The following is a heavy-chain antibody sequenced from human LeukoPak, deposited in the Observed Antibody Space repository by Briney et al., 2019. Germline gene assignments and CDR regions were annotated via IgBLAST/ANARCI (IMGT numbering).Heavy chain of an antibody. CDR3: ARSTIAVAYGMDV. Sequence: GGSLRLSCAASGLTFSGYDMFWVPQATGKGLEWFSGIGTTGDTYYAGSVKGRFTISRENARNSLYLQMNSLIAGDTAVYYCARSTIAVAYGMDVWGQGTTVTVSS. J-gene: IGHJ6*02. D-gene: IGHD6-19*01. CDR1: GLTFSGYD. CDR2: IGTTGDT. V-gene: IGHV3-13*04.